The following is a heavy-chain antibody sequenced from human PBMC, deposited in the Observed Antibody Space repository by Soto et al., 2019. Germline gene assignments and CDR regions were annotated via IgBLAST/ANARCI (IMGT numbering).Heavy chain of an antibody. CDR2: IYYSGST. CDR1: GGSISSSSYY. CDR3: ARHTYYYDSSGYVNWFDP. Sequence: QLQLQESGPGLVKPSETLSLTCTVSGGSISSSSYYWGWIRQPPGKGLEWIGSIYYSGSTYYNPSLRSRVTTSVATSKNQFSLKLSSVTAADTAVYYCARHTYYYDSSGYVNWFDPWGQGTLVTVSS. V-gene: IGHV4-39*01. J-gene: IGHJ5*02. D-gene: IGHD3-22*01.